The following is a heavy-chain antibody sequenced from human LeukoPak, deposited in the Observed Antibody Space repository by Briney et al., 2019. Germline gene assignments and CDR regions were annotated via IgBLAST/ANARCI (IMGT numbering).Heavy chain of an antibody. D-gene: IGHD5-18*01. J-gene: IGHJ4*02. CDR3: ARDTLHTAHFDY. CDR1: GFTFSAYW. Sequence: GGSLRLSCAASGFTFSAYWMHWVRQAPGKGLVWVARIINDGRRTNYADSVKGRFTISRDNAKNTLYLQMNSLRPEDTAVYCCARDTLHTAHFDYWGQGTLVTVSS. V-gene: IGHV3-74*01. CDR2: IINDGRRT.